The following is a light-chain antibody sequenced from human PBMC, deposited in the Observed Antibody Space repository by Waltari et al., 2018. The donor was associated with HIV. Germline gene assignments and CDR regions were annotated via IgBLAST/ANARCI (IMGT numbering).Light chain of an antibody. CDR1: QNVYANY. J-gene: IGKJ1*01. CDR3: QQYGDSPA. V-gene: IGKV3-20*01. CDR2: GAS. Sequence: DTVLTQSPGTLSLSPGERATLYCRASQNVYANYLAWYQQKPGQAPTLLISGASDRAAGIPERFSGSGSGTDFALTISKLEPEDFSVYYCQQYGDSPAFGQGTKVEIK.